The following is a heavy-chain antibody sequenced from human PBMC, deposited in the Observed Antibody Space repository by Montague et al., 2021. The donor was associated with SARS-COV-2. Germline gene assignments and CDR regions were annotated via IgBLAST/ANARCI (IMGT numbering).Heavy chain of an antibody. CDR2: IYNSGTT. Sequence: SETLSTCTVSGDSTSCPNCYWGWTRQPPGKGLDWIGTIYNSGTTYYNPXXKSRLTISIDTSKNQFSLKLSSVTAADTAVYYCARHRNYGDHSLDNWFHPWGQGTLVTVSS. V-gene: IGHV4-39*01. D-gene: IGHD4-17*01. J-gene: IGHJ5*02. CDR1: GDSTSCPNCY. CDR3: ARHRNYGDHSLDNWFHP.